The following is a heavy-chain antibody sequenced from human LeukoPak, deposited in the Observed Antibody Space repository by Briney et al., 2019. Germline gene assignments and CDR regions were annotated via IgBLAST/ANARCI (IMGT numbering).Heavy chain of an antibody. Sequence: GGSLRLSCAASGFTVSSNYMSWVRQAPGKGLEWVSVIYSGGNTYYADSVKGRFTISRDNSKNTLYLQMNSLRADDTAVYYCARGGRAGWIGSYEDSFDIWGQGTMVTVSS. CDR3: ARGGRAGWIGSYEDSFDI. CDR2: IYSGGNT. V-gene: IGHV3-53*01. CDR1: GFTVSSNY. J-gene: IGHJ3*02. D-gene: IGHD1-26*01.